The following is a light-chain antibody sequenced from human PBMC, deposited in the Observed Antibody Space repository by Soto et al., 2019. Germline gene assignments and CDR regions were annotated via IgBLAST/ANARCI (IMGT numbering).Light chain of an antibody. J-gene: IGKJ1*01. CDR3: QQYNSYPET. Sequence: DIKMTQSPSTLSASVGDRVTITCRASQSISSWLAWYQQKPGKAPKLLIYDASSLESGVPSRFSGSGSGTEFTLTISSLQPDDFATYYCQQYNSYPETFGQGTKVDI. CDR2: DAS. CDR1: QSISSW. V-gene: IGKV1-5*01.